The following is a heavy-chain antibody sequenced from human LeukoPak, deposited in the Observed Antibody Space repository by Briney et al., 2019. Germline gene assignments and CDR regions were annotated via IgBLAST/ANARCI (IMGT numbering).Heavy chain of an antibody. CDR3: ARAFRPLRKTDAFDI. CDR1: GFTFTDYT. CDR2: ISFDVNSK. Sequence: GGSLRLSCAASGFTFTDYTIHWVRQAPGKGLEWVALISFDVNSKYYADSVKGRFTISRDNSYNTVYLQMNTLRVEDTALYYCARAFRPLRKTDAFDIWGQGTMVTVSS. J-gene: IGHJ3*02. D-gene: IGHD1-14*01. V-gene: IGHV3-30-3*01.